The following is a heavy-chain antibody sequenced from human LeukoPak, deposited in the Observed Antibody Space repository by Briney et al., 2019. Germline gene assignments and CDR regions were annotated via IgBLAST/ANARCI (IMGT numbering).Heavy chain of an antibody. CDR1: GGSISSGGYY. D-gene: IGHD2-15*01. J-gene: IGHJ5*02. CDR2: IYYSGST. V-gene: IGHV4-31*03. Sequence: SETLSLTCTVSGGSISSGGYYWSWIRQHPGKGLEWIGYIYYSGSTYYNPSLKSRVTISVDTSKNQFSLKLSSVTAADTAVYYCARVSPSGKYRKNWFDPWGQGTLVTVSS. CDR3: ARVSPSGKYRKNWFDP.